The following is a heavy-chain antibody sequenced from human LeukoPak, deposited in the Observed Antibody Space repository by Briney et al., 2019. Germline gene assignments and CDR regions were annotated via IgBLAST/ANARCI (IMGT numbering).Heavy chain of an antibody. Sequence: PGGSLRLSCAASGFTFSSYAMSWVRQAPGKGLEWVSAISGSGGSTYFADSVKGRFTISRDNSKNTLYLQMNSLRAEDTAVFYCAKDLVSMVRAVVITRALDYWGQGTLVTVSS. J-gene: IGHJ4*02. V-gene: IGHV3-23*01. D-gene: IGHD3-10*01. CDR3: AKDLVSMVRAVVITRALDY. CDR1: GFTFSSYA. CDR2: ISGSGGST.